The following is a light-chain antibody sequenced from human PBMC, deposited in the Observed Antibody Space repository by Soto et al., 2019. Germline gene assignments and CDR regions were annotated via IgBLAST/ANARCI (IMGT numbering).Light chain of an antibody. CDR3: SSYTSRSIDYV. V-gene: IGLV2-14*01. CDR1: SSDVGGYNY. CDR2: EVS. J-gene: IGLJ1*01. Sequence: QSALTQPASVSGSPGQSITISCTGTSSDVGGYNYVSWYQQHPGKAPKLMIYEVSNRPSGVSNRFSGSKSGNTASLTISGLQAEDGADYYCSSYTSRSIDYVFGTGTKLTVL.